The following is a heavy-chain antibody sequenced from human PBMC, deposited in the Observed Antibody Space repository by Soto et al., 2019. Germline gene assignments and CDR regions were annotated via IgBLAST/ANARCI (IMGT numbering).Heavy chain of an antibody. CDR2: INSDGSST. CDR3: ARDTPRLWNFWSGYYVSDYYYYGMDV. CDR1: GFTFISYW. J-gene: IGHJ6*02. V-gene: IGHV3-74*01. D-gene: IGHD3-3*01. Sequence: GWSLRLACAASGFTFISYWMHWVRQAPGKGLVWVSRINSDGSSTSYADSVKGRFTISRDNAKNTLYLQMNSLRAEDTAVYYCARDTPRLWNFWSGYYVSDYYYYGMDVWGQGTTVTVSS.